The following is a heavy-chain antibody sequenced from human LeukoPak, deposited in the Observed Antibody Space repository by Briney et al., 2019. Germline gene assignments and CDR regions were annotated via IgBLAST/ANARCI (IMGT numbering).Heavy chain of an antibody. D-gene: IGHD6-13*01. CDR2: INSDGSST. J-gene: IGHJ5*02. CDR1: GFTFSSYW. CDR3: ARAHGIAAAHRFDP. Sequence: GGSLRLSCAASGFTFSSYWMHWVRHAPGKGLVWVSRINSDGSSTSYADSVKGRFTISRDNAKNTLYLQMNSLRAEDTAVYYCARAHGIAAAHRFDPWGQGTLVTVSS. V-gene: IGHV3-74*01.